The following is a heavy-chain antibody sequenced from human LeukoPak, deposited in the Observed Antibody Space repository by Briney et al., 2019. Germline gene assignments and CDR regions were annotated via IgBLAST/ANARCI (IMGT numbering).Heavy chain of an antibody. Sequence: GASVKVSCKASGYTFTDYYIHWVRQAPGQGLEWMGVINPSGGSTSYAQKFQGRVTMTRDTSTSTVYMELSSLRSGDTAVYYCARVSGDYYDSSGYVDYWGQGTLVTVSS. CDR1: GYTFTDYY. CDR3: ARVSGDYYDSSGYVDY. J-gene: IGHJ4*02. CDR2: INPSGGST. D-gene: IGHD3-22*01. V-gene: IGHV1-46*01.